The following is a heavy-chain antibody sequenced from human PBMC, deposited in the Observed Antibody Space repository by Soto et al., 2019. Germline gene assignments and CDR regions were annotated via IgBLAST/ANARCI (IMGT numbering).Heavy chain of an antibody. CDR1: GFTFRSYS. Sequence: PGGSLRLSCAASGFTFRSYSMNWVRQAPGKGLEWVSSISSSSSYIYYADSVKGRFTISRDNAKNSLYLQMNSLRAEDTAVYYCARVRRGYSYGAFDYWGQGTLVTVSS. CDR3: ARVRRGYSYGAFDY. V-gene: IGHV3-21*01. D-gene: IGHD5-18*01. J-gene: IGHJ4*02. CDR2: ISSSSSYI.